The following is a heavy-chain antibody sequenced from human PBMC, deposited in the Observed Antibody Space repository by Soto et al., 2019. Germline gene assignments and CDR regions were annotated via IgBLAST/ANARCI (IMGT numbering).Heavy chain of an antibody. J-gene: IGHJ6*03. Sequence: PSETLSLTCTVSGGSISSYYWSWIRKPPGKGLEWIGYIYYSGSTNYNPSLKSRVTISVDTSKNQFSLKLSSVTAADTAVYYCARSIVATTTAPYYYYMDVWGKGTTVTVSS. CDR3: ARSIVATTTAPYYYYMDV. D-gene: IGHD5-12*01. CDR2: IYYSGST. V-gene: IGHV4-59*01. CDR1: GGSISSYY.